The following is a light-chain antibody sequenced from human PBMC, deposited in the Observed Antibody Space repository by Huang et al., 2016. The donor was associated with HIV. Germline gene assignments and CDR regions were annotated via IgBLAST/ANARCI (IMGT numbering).Light chain of an antibody. J-gene: IGKJ2*01. CDR2: GAS. V-gene: IGKV3-15*01. CDR1: QTVSSN. CDR3: QQYNNWPPYT. Sequence: EIVMTQSPGTLSVSPGERATLSCRASQTVSSNLAWYQQKPGQAPSLLLYGASTRATGIPARFSGSGSGTEFTLTISSLQSEDFGVYYCQQYNNWPPYTFGQGTKLEIK.